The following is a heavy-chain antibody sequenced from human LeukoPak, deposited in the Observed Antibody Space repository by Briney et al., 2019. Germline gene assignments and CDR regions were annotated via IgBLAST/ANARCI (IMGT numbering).Heavy chain of an antibody. CDR1: GYTFTGYY. V-gene: IGHV1-2*02. D-gene: IGHD2-2*01. CDR2: INPNTGGT. J-gene: IGHJ5*02. CDR3: ARALVPAAQRLSS. Sequence: ASVKVSCKASGYTFTGYYLHWVRQAPGQGLEWMGWINPNTGGTNYAQNFQGGVTMTRDTSISTAYMEVTRLRSDDTAVYYCARALVPAAQRLSSWGQGTLVTVSS.